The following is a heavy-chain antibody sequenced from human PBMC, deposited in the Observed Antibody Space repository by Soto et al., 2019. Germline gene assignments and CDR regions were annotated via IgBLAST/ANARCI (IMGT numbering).Heavy chain of an antibody. CDR2: ISGSGGST. Sequence: GGSLRLSCAASGFTFSSYAMSWVRQAPGKGLEWVSAISGSGGSTYYADSVKGRFTISRDNSKNTLYLQMNSLRAEDTAVYYCAKVERLRKIVVVPAAMEDAFDIWGQGTMVTVSS. CDR1: GFTFSSYA. CDR3: AKVERLRKIVVVPAAMEDAFDI. D-gene: IGHD2-2*01. J-gene: IGHJ3*02. V-gene: IGHV3-23*01.